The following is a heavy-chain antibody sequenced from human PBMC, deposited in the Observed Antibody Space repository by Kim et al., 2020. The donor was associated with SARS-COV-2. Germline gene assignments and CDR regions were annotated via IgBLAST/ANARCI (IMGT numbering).Heavy chain of an antibody. CDR3: ASRTTVTTLRTNDY. J-gene: IGHJ4*02. D-gene: IGHD4-17*01. Sequence: PSPKSRGTISIDTAKNQFSLKLSSVTAADTAVYYCASRTTVTTLRTNDYWGQGTLVTVSS. V-gene: IGHV4-39*01.